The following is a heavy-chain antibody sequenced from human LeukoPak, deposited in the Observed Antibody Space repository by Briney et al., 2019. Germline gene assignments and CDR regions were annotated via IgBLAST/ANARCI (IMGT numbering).Heavy chain of an antibody. CDR3: AKRRLELWLNYFDY. CDR2: ISGSGGST. J-gene: IGHJ4*02. D-gene: IGHD5-18*01. Sequence: GGSLRLSCAASGFTFSSYAMSWVRQAPGKGLEWVSAISGSGGSTYYADSVESRFTISRDNSKNTLYLQMNSLRAEDTAVYYCAKRRLELWLNYFDYWGQGTLVTVSS. CDR1: GFTFSSYA. V-gene: IGHV3-23*01.